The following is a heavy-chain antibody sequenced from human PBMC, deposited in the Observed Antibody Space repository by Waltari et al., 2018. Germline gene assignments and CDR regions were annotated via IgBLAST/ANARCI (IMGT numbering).Heavy chain of an antibody. V-gene: IGHV3-23*01. Sequence: ELQLLESGGGLVQPGGSLSLSCAASGFTFNTYVMNWVRQAPGKGLEWVSSISDGGGIINYADSVKGRFTISRDNSKNTLYLQMNSLRAEDTAVYYCARGSGVDYWGQGTLVTISS. D-gene: IGHD7-27*01. CDR3: ARGSGVDY. J-gene: IGHJ4*02. CDR2: ISDGGGII. CDR1: GFTFNTYV.